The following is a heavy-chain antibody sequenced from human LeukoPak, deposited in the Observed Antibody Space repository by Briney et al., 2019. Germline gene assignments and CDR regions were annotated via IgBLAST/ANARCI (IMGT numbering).Heavy chain of an antibody. CDR1: GGTFSSYA. Sequence: GASVKVSCKASGGTFSSYAISWVRQALGQGLEWMGGIIPIFGTANYAQKFQGRVTITADESTSTAYMELSSLRSEDTAVYYCARDSRNVVVVPAAIGVYYFDYWGQGTLVTVSS. J-gene: IGHJ4*02. CDR3: ARDSRNVVVVPAAIGVYYFDY. V-gene: IGHV1-69*13. D-gene: IGHD2-2*01. CDR2: IIPIFGTA.